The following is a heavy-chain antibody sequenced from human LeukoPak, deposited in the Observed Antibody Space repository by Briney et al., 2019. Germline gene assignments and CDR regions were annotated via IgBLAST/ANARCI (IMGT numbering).Heavy chain of an antibody. CDR3: ATIEVLWFGELSHFDY. CDR1: GFTFSSYA. D-gene: IGHD3-10*01. CDR2: ISGSGGST. Sequence: PGGSLRLSCAASGFTFSSYAMSWVRQAPGKGLEWVSAISGSGGSTYYADSVKGRFTISRDNSKNTLYLQMNSLRAGDTAVYYCATIEVLWFGELSHFDYWGQGTLVTVSS. J-gene: IGHJ4*02. V-gene: IGHV3-23*01.